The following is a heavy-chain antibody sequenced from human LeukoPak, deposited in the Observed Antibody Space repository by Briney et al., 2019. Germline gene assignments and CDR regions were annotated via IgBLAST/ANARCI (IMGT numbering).Heavy chain of an antibody. CDR1: GYSFTNFW. CDR3: ARQGIPGTGGFSDY. Sequence: GESLKISCKASGYSFTNFWIGWGRQMPGKGLEWMGIIYPGDLETRYSPSFQGLVTISAAKSITTAYLQWSGLKASDTAMFYCARQGIPGTGGFSDYWGQGTLVTVSS. D-gene: IGHD6-13*01. J-gene: IGHJ4*02. V-gene: IGHV5-51*01. CDR2: IYPGDLET.